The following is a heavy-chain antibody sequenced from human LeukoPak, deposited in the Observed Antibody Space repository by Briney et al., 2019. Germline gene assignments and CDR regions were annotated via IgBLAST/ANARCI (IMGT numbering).Heavy chain of an antibody. CDR3: AGYSSSWSLNYYYMDV. CDR2: IYSGDST. CDR1: GFTVSTNY. V-gene: IGHV3-66*01. Sequence: GGSLRLSCAASGFTVSTNYMSWVRQAPGKGLEWVSVIYSGDSTYYADSVKGRFTISRDNAKNSLYLQMNSLRAEDTAVYYCAGYSSSWSLNYYYMDVWGKGTTVTVSS. J-gene: IGHJ6*03. D-gene: IGHD6-13*01.